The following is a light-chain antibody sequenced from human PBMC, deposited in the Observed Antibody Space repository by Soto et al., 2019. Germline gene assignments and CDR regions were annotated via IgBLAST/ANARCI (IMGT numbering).Light chain of an antibody. V-gene: IGKV3-15*01. J-gene: IGKJ4*01. CDR3: QQYKSWPPLT. CDR1: QSISDN. Sequence: DIVMTQSPAILSVSLGERATLSCLASQSISDNLAWYQQRSGQAPRLLIYGVSTRATGVPARFSGSGSGTEFTLTLSSLQSDDFAIYYCQQYKSWPPLTFGGGTKVE. CDR2: GVS.